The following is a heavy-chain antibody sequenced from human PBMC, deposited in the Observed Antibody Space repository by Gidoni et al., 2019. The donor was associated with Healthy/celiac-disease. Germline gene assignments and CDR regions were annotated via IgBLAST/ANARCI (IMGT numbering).Heavy chain of an antibody. J-gene: IGHJ3*02. D-gene: IGHD3-16*01. V-gene: IGHV3-20*04. Sequence: EVQLVESGGGVVRHGGSRRLSCAASGCTFDDYGMSWDRQAPGKGRVWVSGINWNGGSTGYADSVKGRFTISRDYAKNSLYLQMNSLRAEDTALYYCARASPGGAFDIWGQGTMVTVSS. CDR1: GCTFDDYG. CDR2: INWNGGST. CDR3: ARASPGGAFDI.